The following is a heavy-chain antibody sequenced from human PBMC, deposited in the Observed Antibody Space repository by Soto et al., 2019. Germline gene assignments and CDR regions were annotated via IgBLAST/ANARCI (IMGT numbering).Heavy chain of an antibody. CDR2: IDPSDSYT. V-gene: IGHV5-10-1*01. Sequence: GESLKISCKGSGYSFTSYWISWVRQMPGKGLEWMGRIDPSDSYTNYSPSFQGHVTISADKSISTAYLQWSSLKASDTAMYYCVGTEXQLLAFDIWGQGTIVTVS. D-gene: IGHD5-18*01. J-gene: IGHJ3*02. CDR1: GYSFTSYW. CDR3: VGTEXQLLAFDI.